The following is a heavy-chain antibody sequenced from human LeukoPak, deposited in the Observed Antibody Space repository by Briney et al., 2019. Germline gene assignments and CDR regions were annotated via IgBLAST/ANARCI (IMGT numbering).Heavy chain of an antibody. CDR2: ISGSGGST. D-gene: IGHD2-21*02. V-gene: IGHV3-23*01. CDR1: GFTFSSYA. J-gene: IGHJ6*04. Sequence: GGSLRLSCAASGFTFSSYAMSWVRQAPGKGLEWVSAISGSGGSTYYADSVKGRFTISRDNSKNTLYLQMNSLRAEDTAVYYCARNGLIVVVTATGSQMDVWGKGTTVTVSS. CDR3: ARNGLIVVVTATGSQMDV.